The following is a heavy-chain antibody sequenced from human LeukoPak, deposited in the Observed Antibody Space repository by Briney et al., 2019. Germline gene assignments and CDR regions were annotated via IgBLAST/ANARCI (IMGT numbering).Heavy chain of an antibody. J-gene: IGHJ4*02. D-gene: IGHD2-8*01. CDR3: ARARCTNAVCYPFDH. CDR1: GYTFTGYY. V-gene: IGHV1-2*02. CDR2: INPNSGGT. Sequence: ASVKVSCKASGYTFTGYYMHWVRQAPGQGLEWMGWINPNSGGTNYAQKFQGRVTMTRDTSISTAYMELSRLSSDDTAMYYCARARCTNAVCYPFDHWGQGTLVTVSS.